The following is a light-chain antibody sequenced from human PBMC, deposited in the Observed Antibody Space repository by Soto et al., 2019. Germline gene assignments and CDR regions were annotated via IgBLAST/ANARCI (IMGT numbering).Light chain of an antibody. CDR3: MLYMGGGLVV. V-gene: IGLV8-61*01. J-gene: IGLJ2*01. Sequence: QTVVTQVPSFSVSPGGTVTLTCGLTSGSVSTTYYPSWYQQTPGQAPRTLIYSTNIRSSGVPDRFSGSILGNKAALTITGAQADDESDYHCMLYMGGGLVVFGGGTKVTVL. CDR1: SGSVSTTYY. CDR2: STN.